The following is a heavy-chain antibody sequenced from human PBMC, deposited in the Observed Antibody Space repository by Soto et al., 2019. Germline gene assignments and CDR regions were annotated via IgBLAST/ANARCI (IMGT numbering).Heavy chain of an antibody. V-gene: IGHV3-53*01. D-gene: IGHD3-22*01. CDR2: IYSGGST. Sequence: GGSLRLSCAASGFTVSSNYMSWVRQAPGKGLEWVSVIYSGGSTYYADSVKGRFTISRDNSKNTLYLQMNSLRAEDTAVYYCARDLNYYDSSGYYLPSWGQGTLVTVSS. CDR1: GFTVSSNY. CDR3: ARDLNYYDSSGYYLPS. J-gene: IGHJ4*02.